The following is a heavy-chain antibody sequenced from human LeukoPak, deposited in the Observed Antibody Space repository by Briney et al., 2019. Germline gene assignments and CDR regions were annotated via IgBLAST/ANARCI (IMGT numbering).Heavy chain of an antibody. CDR1: GDSISSGDYY. CDR3: ARGPYSYDSSGAFDI. CDR2: ISSGST. J-gene: IGHJ3*02. Sequence: SETLSLTCTVSGDSISSGDYYWSWIRQPAGKGLEWIGRISSGSTNYNPSLKSRVTISVDTSKNQFSLKLSSVTAADTAVYFCARGPYSYDSSGAFDIWGQGTMVTVSS. D-gene: IGHD3-22*01. V-gene: IGHV4-61*02.